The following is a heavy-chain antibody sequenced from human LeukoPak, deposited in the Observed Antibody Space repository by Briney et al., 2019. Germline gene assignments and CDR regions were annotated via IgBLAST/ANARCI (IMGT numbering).Heavy chain of an antibody. V-gene: IGHV4-31*01. CDR3: ARAPYYYDSSGYSGPLDY. J-gene: IGHJ4*02. Sequence: SETVSLMCSVSWRSNRRWGYKWMGRPEPTEKGVEWCGHIYYSGSTYYNPSLKSLVTISVDTSKNQFSLKLSSVTAADTAVYYCARAPYYYDSSGYSGPLDYWGQGTLVTVSS. CDR1: WRSNRRWGYK. D-gene: IGHD3-22*01. CDR2: IYYSGST.